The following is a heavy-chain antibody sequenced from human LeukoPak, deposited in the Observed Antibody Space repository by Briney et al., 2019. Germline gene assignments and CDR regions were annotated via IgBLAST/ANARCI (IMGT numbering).Heavy chain of an antibody. Sequence: ASVKVSCKASGYTFTGYYMHWLRQAPGQGLEWMGRINPNSGGTNYAQKFQGRVTMTRDTSISTAYMELSRLRSDDTAVYYCARERMTTVTTDYYYYMDVWGKGTTVTVSS. J-gene: IGHJ6*03. D-gene: IGHD4-17*01. CDR3: ARERMTTVTTDYYYYMDV. CDR2: INPNSGGT. V-gene: IGHV1-2*06. CDR1: GYTFTGYY.